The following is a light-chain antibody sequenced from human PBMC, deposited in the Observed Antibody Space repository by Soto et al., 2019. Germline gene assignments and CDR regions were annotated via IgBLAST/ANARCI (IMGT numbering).Light chain of an antibody. Sequence: QSVLTQPPSVSGAPGQRVTISCTGSSSNIGAGYGVHWYQQVPGTAPKLLIYANSNRPSGVPDRFSGSKSGTSASLAITGLQAEDETDYYCQSYDSSLSAYVFGTGTKINVL. CDR2: ANS. V-gene: IGLV1-40*01. CDR3: QSYDSSLSAYV. CDR1: SSNIGAGYG. J-gene: IGLJ1*01.